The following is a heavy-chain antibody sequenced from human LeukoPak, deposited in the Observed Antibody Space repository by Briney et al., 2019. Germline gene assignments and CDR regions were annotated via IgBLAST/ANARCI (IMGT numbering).Heavy chain of an antibody. J-gene: IGHJ4*02. CDR2: ISSSSSYI. CDR1: GFTFSSYS. CDR3: ASMYYYDSSGYLFDY. Sequence: PGGSLRLSCAASGFTFSSYSMNWVRQAPGKGLEWVSSISSSSSYIYYADSVKGRFTISRDNAKNSLHLQMNSLRAEDTAVYYCASMYYYDSSGYLFDYWGQGTLVTVSS. V-gene: IGHV3-21*01. D-gene: IGHD3-22*01.